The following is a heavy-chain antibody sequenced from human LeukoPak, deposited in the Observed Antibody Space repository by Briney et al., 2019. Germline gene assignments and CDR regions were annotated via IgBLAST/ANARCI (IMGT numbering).Heavy chain of an antibody. D-gene: IGHD3-9*01. CDR3: ARGRAYFD. CDR2: INHSGRT. V-gene: IGHV4-34*01. Sequence: SETLSLTCAVYGGSFSGYYWNWIRQPPGKGLEWIGEINHSGRTNYNPSLKSRVTVSLDTSKNQFSLKLSSVTAADTAVYYCARGRAYFDWGQGTLVTVSS. J-gene: IGHJ4*02. CDR1: GGSFSGYY.